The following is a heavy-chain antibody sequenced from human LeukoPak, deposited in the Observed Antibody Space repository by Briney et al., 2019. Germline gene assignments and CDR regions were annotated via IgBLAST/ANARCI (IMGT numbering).Heavy chain of an antibody. CDR1: GGSISSYY. J-gene: IGHJ5*02. D-gene: IGHD3-9*01. CDR2: IYCSGST. CDR3: ARHLTHYDILTGYFNNWFDP. Sequence: SETLSLTCTVSGGSISSYYWSWIRQPPGKGLEWIGYIYCSGSTNYNPSLKSRVTISVDTSKNQFSLKLSSVTAADTAVYYCARHLTHYDILTGYFNNWFDPWGQGTLVTVSS. V-gene: IGHV4-59*08.